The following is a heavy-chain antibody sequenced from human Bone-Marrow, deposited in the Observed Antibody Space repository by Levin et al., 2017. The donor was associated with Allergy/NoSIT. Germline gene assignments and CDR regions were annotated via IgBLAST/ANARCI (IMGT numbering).Heavy chain of an antibody. V-gene: IGHV1-2*02. CDR2: INPNSGGT. J-gene: IGHJ4*02. CDR3: ARDLEAEITRGYGGYGLIDY. CDR1: GYTFTGQY. Sequence: GASVKVSCKASGYTFTGQYIHWVRQAPGQGLEWMGWINPNSGGTHYAQKFQGRVTMTRDTSISTAYMELRRLRSDDTAVYYCARDLEAEITRGYGGYGLIDYWGQGTLVTVSS. D-gene: IGHD5-12*01.